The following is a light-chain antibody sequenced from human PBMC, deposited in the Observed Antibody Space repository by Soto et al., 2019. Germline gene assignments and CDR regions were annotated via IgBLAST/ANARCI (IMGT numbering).Light chain of an antibody. CDR2: DAS. J-gene: IGKJ1*01. Sequence: DIQMTQSPSTLSASVGDRVTITCRASQSISSWLAWYQQKPGKAPKLLIYDASSLESGVPSRFRGSGSGTEFNLAISSLQPEDFATYCCQQCNSYPWTFGQGTKVEIK. CDR3: QQCNSYPWT. CDR1: QSISSW. V-gene: IGKV1-5*01.